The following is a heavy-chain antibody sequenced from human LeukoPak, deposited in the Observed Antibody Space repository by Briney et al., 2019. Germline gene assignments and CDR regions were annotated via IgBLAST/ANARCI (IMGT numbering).Heavy chain of an antibody. Sequence: SETLSLTCTVSGGSISSYYWSWIRQPPGKGLEWIGYIYYSGSTNYNPSLKSRVAISVDTSKNQFSLKLSSVTAADTAVYYCARLSFLSESGYSSSWSYYYYYDMDVWGKGTTVTVSS. CDR3: ARLSFLSESGYSSSWSYYYYYDMDV. D-gene: IGHD6-13*01. CDR2: IYYSGST. CDR1: GGSISSYY. J-gene: IGHJ6*03. V-gene: IGHV4-59*01.